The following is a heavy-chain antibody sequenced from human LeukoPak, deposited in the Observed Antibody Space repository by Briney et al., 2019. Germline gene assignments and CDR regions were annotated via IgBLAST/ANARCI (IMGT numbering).Heavy chain of an antibody. CDR2: ISYDGSNK. J-gene: IGHJ3*02. Sequence: GSLRLSCAASGLPFSSYAMHWVRQAPGKGREWVAVISYDGSNKYYADSVKGRFTISRDNSKNTLYLQMNSLRAEDTAVYYCAREYDTMVRGVGDAFDIWGQGTMVTVSS. D-gene: IGHD3-10*01. CDR1: GLPFSSYA. CDR3: AREYDTMVRGVGDAFDI. V-gene: IGHV3-30-3*01.